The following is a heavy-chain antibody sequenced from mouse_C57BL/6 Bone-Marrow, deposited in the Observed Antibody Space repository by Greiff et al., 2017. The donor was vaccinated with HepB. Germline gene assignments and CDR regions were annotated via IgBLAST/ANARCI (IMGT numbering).Heavy chain of an antibody. Sequence: EVKLQESGGGLVQPGGSLKLSCAASGFTFSDYYMYWVRQTPEKRLEWVAYISNGGGSTYYPDTVKGRFTISRDNAKNTLYLQMSRLKSEDTAMYYCARQIEGLRLRGAYWGQGTLVTVSA. J-gene: IGHJ3*01. CDR3: ARQIEGLRLRGAY. D-gene: IGHD3-2*02. CDR1: GFTFSDYY. V-gene: IGHV5-12*01. CDR2: ISNGGGST.